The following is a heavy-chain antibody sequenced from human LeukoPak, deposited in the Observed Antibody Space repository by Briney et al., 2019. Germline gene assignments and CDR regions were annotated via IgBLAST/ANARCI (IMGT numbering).Heavy chain of an antibody. CDR1: GFTFSDYY. CDR3: ARGKRVGPTTDYYYGMDV. V-gene: IGHV3-11*05. Sequence: TGGSLRLSCAASGFTFSDYYMSWIRQAPGKGLEWVSYISSRSSNTNYADSVEGRFTISRDNGKTSLYLQMNSLGAEDTAVYYCARGKRVGPTTDYYYGMDVWGQGTTVTVSS. D-gene: IGHD1-26*01. CDR2: ISSRSSNT. J-gene: IGHJ6*02.